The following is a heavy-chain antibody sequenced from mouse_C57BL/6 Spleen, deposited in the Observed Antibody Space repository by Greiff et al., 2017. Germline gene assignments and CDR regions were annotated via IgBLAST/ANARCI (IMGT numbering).Heavy chain of an antibody. V-gene: IGHV1-81*01. CDR1: GYTFTSYG. Sequence: QVQLKESGAELARPGASVKLSCKASGYTFTSYGISWVKQRTGQGLEWIGEIYPRSGNTYYNEKFKGKATLTADKSSSTAYMELSSLTSEDSAVYLCARGGYYGSEAMDYWGQGTSDTVSS. CDR3: ARGGYYGSEAMDY. J-gene: IGHJ4*01. CDR2: IYPRSGNT. D-gene: IGHD1-1*01.